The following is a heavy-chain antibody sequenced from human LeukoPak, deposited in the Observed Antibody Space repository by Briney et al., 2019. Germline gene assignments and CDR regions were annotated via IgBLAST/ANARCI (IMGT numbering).Heavy chain of an antibody. Sequence: GASVKVSCKASGYTFTGYYMRWVRQAPGQGLEWMGRINPNSGGTNYAQKFQGRVTMTRDTSISTAYMELSRLRSDDTAVYYCARGGSSWPYYYYYYMDVWGQGTLVTVSS. CDR3: ARGGSSWPYYYYYYMDV. CDR1: GYTFTGYY. V-gene: IGHV1-2*06. CDR2: INPNSGGT. D-gene: IGHD6-13*01. J-gene: IGHJ6*03.